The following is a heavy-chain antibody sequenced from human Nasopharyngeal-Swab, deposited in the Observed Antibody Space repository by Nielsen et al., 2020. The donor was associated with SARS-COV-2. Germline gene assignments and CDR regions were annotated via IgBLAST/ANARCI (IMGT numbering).Heavy chain of an antibody. D-gene: IGHD2-15*01. V-gene: IGHV5-51*01. CDR2: IYPDDADT. J-gene: IGHJ3*02. CDR3: ARVVGYCSGGSCGDDAFHI. Sequence: GASLKISCKASGYSFTKYWIGWVRQMPGKGLDWMGIIYPDDADTKYSPSFQGQVTISADKSISTAYLHWSSLKASDTAIYYCARVVGYCSGGSCGDDAFHIWGQGTMVIVSS. CDR1: GYSFTKYW.